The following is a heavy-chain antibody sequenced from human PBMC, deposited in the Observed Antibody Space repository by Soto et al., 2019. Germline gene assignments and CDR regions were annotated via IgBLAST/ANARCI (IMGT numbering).Heavy chain of an antibody. D-gene: IGHD3-22*01. J-gene: IGHJ4*02. CDR1: GYTFTSYG. Sequence: GASVKVSCKASGYTFTSYGISWVRQAPGQGLEWMGWISAYNGNTNYAQKFQGRVTITADESTSTAYMELSSLRSEDTAVYYCARTLSYYDSGGYLFYWGQGTLVTVSS. CDR2: ISAYNGNT. CDR3: ARTLSYYDSGGYLFY. V-gene: IGHV1-18*04.